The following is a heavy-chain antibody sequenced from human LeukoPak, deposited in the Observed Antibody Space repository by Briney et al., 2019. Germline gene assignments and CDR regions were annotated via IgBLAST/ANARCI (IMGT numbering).Heavy chain of an antibody. V-gene: IGHV3-23*01. CDR2: FSTSGTT. D-gene: IGHD1-1*01. CDR3: AKKRSATNVAGTNFEY. Sequence: PGGSLRLSCVASGITVSSYAMSWVRQAPGKGLEWVSTFSTSGTTYYADSVKGRFTISRDDSQTTVYLQVSSLRGEDTAVYYCAKKRSATNVAGTNFEYWGQGTLVTVSS. J-gene: IGHJ4*02. CDR1: GITVSSYA.